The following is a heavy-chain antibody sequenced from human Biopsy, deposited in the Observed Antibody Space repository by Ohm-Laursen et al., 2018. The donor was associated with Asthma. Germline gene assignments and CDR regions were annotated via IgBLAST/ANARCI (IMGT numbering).Heavy chain of an antibody. CDR1: GATFNTFV. J-gene: IGHJ4*02. D-gene: IGHD2-2*01. CDR3: AREAESCISRTCYSLDF. CDR2: INSVFGTT. V-gene: IGHV1-69*01. Sequence: VPAVSPSRHSLGATFNTFVIGWVRQAPGQGLEWMGGINSVFGTTTYPQKFQDRVTITADDSTSTVYMELSSLRSEDTAVYYCAREAESCISRTCYSLDFWGQGTLVTVSS.